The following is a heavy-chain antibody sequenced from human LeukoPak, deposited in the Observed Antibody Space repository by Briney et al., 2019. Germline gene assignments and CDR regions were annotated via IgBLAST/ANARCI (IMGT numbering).Heavy chain of an antibody. V-gene: IGHV3-23*01. J-gene: IGHJ5*02. CDR2: ISNGKT. Sequence: GGSLRLSCAASGFPFSSHAMSWVRQPPGKGLEWVAAISNGKTYYADSVRGRFAISRDDSTNTVYLHMNSLRDEDTALYHCVREAGYCAPVCVKTNWFDPWGQGTLVTVSS. CDR3: VREAGYCAPVCVKTNWFDP. CDR1: GFPFSSHA. D-gene: IGHD2-15*01.